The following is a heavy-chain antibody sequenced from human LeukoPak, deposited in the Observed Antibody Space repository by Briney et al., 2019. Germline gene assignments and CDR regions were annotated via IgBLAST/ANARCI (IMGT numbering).Heavy chain of an antibody. V-gene: IGHV4-59*12. Sequence: SETLSLTCTVSSGSISSYYWSWIRQPPGKGLEWIGYIYYSGSTNYNPSLKSRVTISVDTSKNQFSLKLSSVTAADTAVYYCASPGGAWDAFDIWGQGTMVTVSS. CDR2: IYYSGST. CDR3: ASPGGAWDAFDI. D-gene: IGHD1-26*01. CDR1: SGSISSYY. J-gene: IGHJ3*02.